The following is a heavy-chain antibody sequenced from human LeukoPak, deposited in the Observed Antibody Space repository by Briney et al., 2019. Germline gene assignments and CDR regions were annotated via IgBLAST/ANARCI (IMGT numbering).Heavy chain of an antibody. J-gene: IGHJ4*02. V-gene: IGHV1-2*02. CDR1: GYTFTGYY. CDR3: ARDSHYYDSSGQFDY. D-gene: IGHD3-22*01. Sequence: ASVTVSFKASGYTFTGYYMHWVRQAPGQGLEWMGWINPNSGGTNYAQKFQGRVTMTRDTSISTAYMELSRLRSDDTAVYYCARDSHYYDSSGQFDYWGQGTLVTVSS. CDR2: INPNSGGT.